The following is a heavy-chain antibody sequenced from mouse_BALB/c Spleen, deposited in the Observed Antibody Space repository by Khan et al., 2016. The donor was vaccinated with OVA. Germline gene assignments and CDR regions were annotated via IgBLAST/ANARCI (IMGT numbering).Heavy chain of an antibody. Sequence: EVELVESGGDFVRPGGSLKLSCAASGFTFSTYGMSWVRQTPDKRLEWVATISTGGAYTYYPDSVKERFTISRDNAKNTLYLQLSSLKSEDTAIYYCARLAYYYNSEGFAYWGQGTLVTVSA. V-gene: IGHV5-6*01. CDR1: GFTFSTYG. J-gene: IGHJ3*01. CDR3: ARLAYYYNSEGFAY. CDR2: ISTGGAYT. D-gene: IGHD1-1*01.